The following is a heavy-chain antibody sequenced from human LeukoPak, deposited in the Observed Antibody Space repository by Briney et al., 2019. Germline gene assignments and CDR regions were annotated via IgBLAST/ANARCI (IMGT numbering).Heavy chain of an antibody. CDR2: ISGYNGNT. D-gene: IGHD2-2*01. J-gene: IGHJ4*02. CDR1: GYTFTSYG. V-gene: IGHV1-18*01. CDR3: ASGPSSPSVPAASGLDY. Sequence: ASVKVSCKASGYTFTSYGISWVRQAPGKGLEWMGWISGYNGNTNYAQKFQGKVTMTRDMSTSTVYMELSSLRSEDTAVYYCASGPSSPSVPAASGLDYWGQGTLVTVSS.